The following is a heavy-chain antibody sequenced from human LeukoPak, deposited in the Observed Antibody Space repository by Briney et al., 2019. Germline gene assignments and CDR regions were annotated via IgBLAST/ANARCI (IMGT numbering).Heavy chain of an antibody. Sequence: GGSLRLSCAASGFTFSSYAMSWVRQAPGKGLEWVSAISGSGGSTYYADSVKGRFTISRDNSKNTLYLQMNSLRAVDTAVYYCAKSLRYCSGGSCYGGFDYWGQGTLVTVSS. V-gene: IGHV3-23*01. D-gene: IGHD2-15*01. CDR3: AKSLRYCSGGSCYGGFDY. J-gene: IGHJ4*02. CDR1: GFTFSSYA. CDR2: ISGSGGST.